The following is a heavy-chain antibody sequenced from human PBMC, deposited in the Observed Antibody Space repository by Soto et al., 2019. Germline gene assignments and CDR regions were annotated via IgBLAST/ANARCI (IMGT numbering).Heavy chain of an antibody. D-gene: IGHD4-17*01. V-gene: IGHV3-64D*06. Sequence: PGGSLRLSCSASGFTFSTYAMHWVRQAPGKGLEYISGIGGDGGSADYADSVKGRFTISRDNSKNSPYLQMSSLRPEDTAVYFCVKDHGDYTQYYYYYYGLDVWGQGTTVTVSS. CDR2: IGGDGGSA. J-gene: IGHJ6*02. CDR1: GFTFSTYA. CDR3: VKDHGDYTQYYYYYYGLDV.